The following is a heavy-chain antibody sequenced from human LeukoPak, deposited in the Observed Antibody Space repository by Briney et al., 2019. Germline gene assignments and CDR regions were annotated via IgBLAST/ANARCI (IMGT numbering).Heavy chain of an antibody. CDR1: GDSVSSNSAA. D-gene: IGHD6-19*01. Sequence: SQTLSLTCAISGDSVSSNSAAWNWIRQSPSRGLEWLGRTYYRSRWYNEYALSVKSRITINPDTSKNQFSLQLNSVTPEDTAVYYCARVTEKQYLPFASWGQGTLVTVSS. CDR3: ARVTEKQYLPFAS. V-gene: IGHV6-1*01. J-gene: IGHJ4*02. CDR2: TYYRSRWYN.